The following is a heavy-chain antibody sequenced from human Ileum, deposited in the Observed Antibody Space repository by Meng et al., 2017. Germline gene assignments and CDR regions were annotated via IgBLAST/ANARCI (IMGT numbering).Heavy chain of an antibody. CDR1: GDSISSSTYY. CDR2: IYYGTSA. V-gene: IGHV4-39*07. CDR3: AREQAHGNLGGY. J-gene: IGHJ4*02. D-gene: IGHD3-16*01. Sequence: SETLSLTCTVSGDSISSSTYYWGWIRQPPGKGLEWIGSIYYGTSAFYYPSLKGRDTISIDSSKNQLSLKLTSVTAADTAIYYCAREQAHGNLGGYWGLGTLVTVSS.